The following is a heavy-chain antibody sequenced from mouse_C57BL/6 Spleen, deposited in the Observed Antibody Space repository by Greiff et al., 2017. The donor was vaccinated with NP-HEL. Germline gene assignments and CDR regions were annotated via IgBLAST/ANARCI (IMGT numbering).Heavy chain of an antibody. D-gene: IGHD1-1*01. J-gene: IGHJ4*01. V-gene: IGHV5-9*01. CDR3: ARQGDYYAYYAMDY. Sequence: EVTVVESGGGLVKPGGSLKLSCAASGFTFSSYTMSWVRQTPEKRLEWVATISGGGGNTYYPDSVKGRFTISRDNAKNTLYLQMSSLRSEDTALYYCARQGDYYAYYAMDYWGQGTSVTVSS. CDR2: ISGGGGNT. CDR1: GFTFSSYT.